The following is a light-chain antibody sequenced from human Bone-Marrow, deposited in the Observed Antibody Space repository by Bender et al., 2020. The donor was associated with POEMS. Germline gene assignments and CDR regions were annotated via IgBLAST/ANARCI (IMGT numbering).Light chain of an antibody. V-gene: IGLV1-40*01. Sequence: QSVLTQPPSVSGAPGQRVTISCTGSSSNTGSGYDINWYQHLPGTAPKLLIYGNINRPSGVPDRFSGSKSGTSASLAITGLQAEDEADYYCHSYDNSLNAVVFGGGTKLTVL. CDR3: HSYDNSLNAVV. CDR2: GNI. CDR1: SSNTGSGYD. J-gene: IGLJ2*01.